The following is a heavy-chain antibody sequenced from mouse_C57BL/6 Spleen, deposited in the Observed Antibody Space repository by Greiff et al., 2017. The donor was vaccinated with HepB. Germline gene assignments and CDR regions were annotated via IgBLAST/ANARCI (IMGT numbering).Heavy chain of an antibody. D-gene: IGHD1-2*01. J-gene: IGHJ2*01. Sequence: VQLQQPGAELVKPGASVKLSCKASGYTFTSYWMHWVKQRPGQGLEWIGMIHPNSGSTNYNEKFKSKATLTVDKSSSTAYMQLNSLTSEDSAVYNSAIRRGSTAFDYWGQGTTLTVSS. CDR2: IHPNSGST. V-gene: IGHV1-64*01. CDR1: GYTFTSYW. CDR3: AIRRGSTAFDY.